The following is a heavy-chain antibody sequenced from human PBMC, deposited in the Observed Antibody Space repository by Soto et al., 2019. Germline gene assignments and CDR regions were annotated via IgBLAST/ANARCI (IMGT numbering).Heavy chain of an antibody. CDR3: ARGGDGYNFGVVY. D-gene: IGHD2-21*01. V-gene: IGHV1-69*13. J-gene: IGHJ4*02. CDR1: GGGNLRDYR. CDR2: IIPKLGSA. Sequence: SVKVSCKASGGGNLRDYRTTWVRQAPGQGLEWMGGIIPKLGSANYAQNFQGRVTITADESTGTVNMELRSLRSEDTAVYYCARGGDGYNFGVVYWGQGTRVTVSS.